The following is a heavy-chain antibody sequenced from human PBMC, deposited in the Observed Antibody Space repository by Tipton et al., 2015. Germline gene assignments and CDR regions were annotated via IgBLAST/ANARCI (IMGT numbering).Heavy chain of an antibody. D-gene: IGHD3-16*01. J-gene: IGHJ4*02. CDR3: ARGGRRTITDY. CDR2: INPNTGVT. V-gene: IGHV1-2*02. CDR1: GYTLTDFY. Sequence: QLVQSGAEVKKPGASVKVSCKASGYTLTDFYIHWVRQAPGQGLEWMGWINPNTGVTSHAQKFKGRFTMTRVTSISTAYMDLSRLRPDDTAVYYCARGGRRTITDYWGQGTLVSVSS.